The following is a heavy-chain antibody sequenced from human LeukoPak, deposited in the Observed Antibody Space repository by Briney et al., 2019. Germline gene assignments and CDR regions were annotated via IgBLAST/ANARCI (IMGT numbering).Heavy chain of an antibody. Sequence: GVSLRLSSKGSGYSCTTYWISWVRQIPGKGLEWMGRIYPSDSENNDSPSFQDNGITLAGNTISTAYLQWRSPEAPDDAMLYCARSRYIPVDDYWGQGTLITVS. CDR2: IYPSDSEN. CDR3: ARSRYIPVDDY. CDR1: GYSCTTYW. J-gene: IGHJ4*02. D-gene: IGHD6-19*01. V-gene: IGHV5-10-1*01.